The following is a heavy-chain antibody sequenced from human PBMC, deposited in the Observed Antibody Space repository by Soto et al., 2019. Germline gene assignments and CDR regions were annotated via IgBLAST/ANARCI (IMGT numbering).Heavy chain of an antibody. CDR3: ARELVVVAATPYYYGMDV. D-gene: IGHD2-15*01. J-gene: IGHJ6*02. V-gene: IGHV3-21*01. Sequence: GGSLRLSCAASGFTFSSYSMNWVRQAPGKGLEWVSSISSSSYIYYADSVKGRFTISRDNAKNSLYLQMNSLRAEDTAVYYCARELVVVAATPYYYGMDVWGQGTTVTVSS. CDR2: ISSSSYI. CDR1: GFTFSSYS.